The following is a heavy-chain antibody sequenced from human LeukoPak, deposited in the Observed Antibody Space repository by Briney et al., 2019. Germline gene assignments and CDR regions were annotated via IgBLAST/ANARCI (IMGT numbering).Heavy chain of an antibody. CDR2: INTNTGNP. CDR3: ARVAEYSSGWYDPFDY. CDR1: GYSFTSYA. Sequence: ASVKVSCKASGYSFTSYAMNWVRQAPGQGLEWKGWINTNTGNPTYAQGFTGRCVFSLDTSVSTAYLQISSLKAEDTAVYSCARVAEYSSGWYDPFDYWGQGTLVTVSS. D-gene: IGHD6-19*01. V-gene: IGHV7-4-1*02. J-gene: IGHJ4*02.